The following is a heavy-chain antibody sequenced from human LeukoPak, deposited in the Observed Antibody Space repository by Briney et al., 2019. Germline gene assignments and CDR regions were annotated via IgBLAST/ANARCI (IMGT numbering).Heavy chain of an antibody. CDR2: IYSGGST. CDR1: GFTVSSNY. D-gene: IGHD3-10*01. CDR3: ARGAMVRGVMPY. Sequence: GGSLRLSCAVSGFTVSSNYMSWVRQAPGKGLEWVSVIYSGGSTYYANSVKGRFTISRDNSKNTLYLQMNSLRAEDTAVYYCARGAMVRGVMPYWGQGTLVTVSS. V-gene: IGHV3-66*01. J-gene: IGHJ4*02.